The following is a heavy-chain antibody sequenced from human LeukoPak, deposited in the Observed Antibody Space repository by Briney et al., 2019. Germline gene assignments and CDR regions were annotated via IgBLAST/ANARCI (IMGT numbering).Heavy chain of an antibody. J-gene: IGHJ4*02. Sequence: RASVKVSCKASGYTFTGYYMHWVRQAPGQGLEWMGWISAYNGNTNYAQKLQGRVTMTTDTSTSTAYMELRSLRSDDTAVYYCAIIAAAGTFDYWGQGTLVTVSS. CDR2: ISAYNGNT. CDR1: GYTFTGYY. D-gene: IGHD6-13*01. CDR3: AIIAAAGTFDY. V-gene: IGHV1-18*04.